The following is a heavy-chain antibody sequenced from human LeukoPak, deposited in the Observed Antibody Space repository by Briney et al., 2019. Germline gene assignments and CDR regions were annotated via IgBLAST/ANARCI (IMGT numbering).Heavy chain of an antibody. Sequence: SQTLSLTCAVSGGSISSGGYSWSWIRQPPGKGLEWIGEINHSGSTNYNPSLKSRVTISVDTSKNQFSLKLSSVTAADTAVYYCARGLSFNYFDYWGQGTLVTVSS. CDR3: ARGLSFNYFDY. J-gene: IGHJ4*02. D-gene: IGHD3-16*02. CDR1: GGSISSGGYS. CDR2: INHSGST. V-gene: IGHV4-30-2*01.